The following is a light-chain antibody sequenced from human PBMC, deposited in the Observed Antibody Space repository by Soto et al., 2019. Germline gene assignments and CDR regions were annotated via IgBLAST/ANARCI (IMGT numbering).Light chain of an antibody. Sequence: EIVMSQSPATLSVSAGERATLSCRASQSVRNNLAWYQQRPGQAPRLLMYGASTRPSGIPARFTGGGSGTDFTLTITSLQSEDFAVYYCQQYDSYRYAFGQGTKVEI. CDR1: QSVRNN. CDR3: QQYDSYRYA. J-gene: IGKJ2*01. V-gene: IGKV3-15*01. CDR2: GAS.